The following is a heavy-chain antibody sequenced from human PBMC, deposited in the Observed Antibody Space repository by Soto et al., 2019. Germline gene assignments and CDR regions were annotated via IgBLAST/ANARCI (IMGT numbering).Heavy chain of an antibody. CDR1: GGSISSSPYY. D-gene: IGHD1-1*01. V-gene: IGHV4-39*01. Sequence: QLQLQESGPGLVKPSETLSLTCTVSGGSISSSPYYWAWIRQPPGKGLQWIGNLYYNGNTFYNPSLRSRVIISIDTSKSQFSLGLSSVTASDTAVYYCARHGPLTNNWNQLNCWGQGTLVTVSS. J-gene: IGHJ4*02. CDR3: ARHGPLTNNWNQLNC. CDR2: LYYNGNT.